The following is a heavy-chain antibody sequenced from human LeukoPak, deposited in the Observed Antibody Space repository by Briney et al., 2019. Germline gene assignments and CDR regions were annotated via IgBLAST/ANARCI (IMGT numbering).Heavy chain of an antibody. J-gene: IGHJ4*02. CDR1: GFTFDDYG. D-gene: IGHD6-19*01. CDR2: INWNGGST. Sequence: SPGGSLRLSCAASGFTFDDYGMSWVRQAPGKGLEWVSGINWNGGSTGYADSVKGRFTISRDNAKNSLYLQMNSLRAEDTALYYCARVSQIVAGIWSFGHWGQGTLVTVSS. V-gene: IGHV3-20*04. CDR3: ARVSQIVAGIWSFGH.